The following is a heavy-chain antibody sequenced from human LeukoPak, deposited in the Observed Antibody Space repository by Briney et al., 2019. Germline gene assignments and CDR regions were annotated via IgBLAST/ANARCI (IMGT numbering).Heavy chain of an antibody. CDR1: GYTFTGYY. Sequence: GASVKVSCKASGYTFTGYYMHWVRQAPGQGLEWMGWINPNSGGINYAQKFQGRVTMTRDTSISTAYMELSRLRSDDAAVYYCARVLRVLSWFDPWGQGTLVTVSS. V-gene: IGHV1-2*02. D-gene: IGHD3-10*01. CDR2: INPNSGGI. J-gene: IGHJ5*02. CDR3: ARVLRVLSWFDP.